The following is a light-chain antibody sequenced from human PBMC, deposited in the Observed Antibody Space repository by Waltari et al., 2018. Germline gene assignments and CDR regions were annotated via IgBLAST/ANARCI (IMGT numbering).Light chain of an antibody. CDR3: QAWDDTTAWV. CDR1: SSDVGGYKY. J-gene: IGLJ3*02. Sequence: QSALTQPPSASGSPGQSVTISCTGSSSDVGGYKYVSWYQQHPGKAPKLMIFEVSKRPSGVPDRFAGSNSGDTATLTISGTQPMDEADYYCQAWDDTTAWVFGGGTKLTVL. CDR2: EVS. V-gene: IGLV2-8*01.